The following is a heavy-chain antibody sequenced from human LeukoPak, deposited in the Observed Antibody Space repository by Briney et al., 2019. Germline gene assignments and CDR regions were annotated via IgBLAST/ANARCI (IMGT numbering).Heavy chain of an antibody. CDR3: AKTGDMTTVTPFDY. Sequence: GGSLRLSCAASGFTFSSYAMSWIRQAPGKGLEWVSAISGSGGSTYYADSVKGRFTISRDNSKNTLYLQMNSLRAEDTAVYYCAKTGDMTTVTPFDYWGQGTLVTVSS. D-gene: IGHD4-17*01. V-gene: IGHV3-23*01. J-gene: IGHJ4*02. CDR1: GFTFSSYA. CDR2: ISGSGGST.